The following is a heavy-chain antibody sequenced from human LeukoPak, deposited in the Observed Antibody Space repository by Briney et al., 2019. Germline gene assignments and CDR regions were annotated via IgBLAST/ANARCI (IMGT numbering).Heavy chain of an antibody. Sequence: GRSLRLSCAASGFSFSRHGMHWVRLAPGKGLEWVAFIVYDGRSATYADSVKGRFTIPRDNSKNTVYLQMNSLRAEDTAVYCCARFTGGDSSGYYEDWGQGTLVTVSS. D-gene: IGHD3-22*01. J-gene: IGHJ4*02. CDR1: GFSFSRHG. V-gene: IGHV3-33*01. CDR3: ARFTGGDSSGYYED. CDR2: IVYDGRSA.